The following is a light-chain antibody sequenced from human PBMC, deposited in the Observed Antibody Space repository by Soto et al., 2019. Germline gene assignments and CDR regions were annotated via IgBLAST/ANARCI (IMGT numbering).Light chain of an antibody. CDR3: QQYGSSRT. Sequence: EILMTQSPATLPVSPGERATLSCRASQSVSSNLAWYQQKPGQAPRLLIYGASSRATGIPDRLSGSGSGTDFTLTISRLEPEDFAVYYCQQYGSSRTFGQGTKVDIK. CDR1: QSVSSN. J-gene: IGKJ1*01. V-gene: IGKV3-20*01. CDR2: GAS.